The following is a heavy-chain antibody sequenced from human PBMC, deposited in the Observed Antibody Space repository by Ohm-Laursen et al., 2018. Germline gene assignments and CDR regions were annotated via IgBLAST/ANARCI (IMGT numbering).Heavy chain of an antibody. D-gene: IGHD3-3*01. CDR2: INPNSGGT. J-gene: IGHJ4*02. V-gene: IGHV1-2*02. CDR1: GYTFTGYC. Sequence: GASVKVSCKASGYTFTGYCMHWVRQAPGQGLEWMGWINPNSGGTNYAQKFQGRVTMTRDTSISTAYMELSRLRSDDTAVYYCARVLVTIFDPYFDYWGQGTLVTVSS. CDR3: ARVLVTIFDPYFDY.